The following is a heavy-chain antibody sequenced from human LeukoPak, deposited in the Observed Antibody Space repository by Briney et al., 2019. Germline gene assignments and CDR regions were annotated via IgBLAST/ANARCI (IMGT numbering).Heavy chain of an antibody. J-gene: IGHJ3*02. D-gene: IGHD6-19*01. CDR2: IYTSGST. Sequence: KPSETLSLTCTVSGSSISSYYWSWIRQPAGKGPEWIGRIYTSGSTNYNPSLKSRVTMSVDTSKNQFSLKLSSVTAADTAVYYCASHSSGWYREAFDIWGQGTMVTVSS. CDR3: ASHSSGWYREAFDI. CDR1: GSSISSYY. V-gene: IGHV4-4*07.